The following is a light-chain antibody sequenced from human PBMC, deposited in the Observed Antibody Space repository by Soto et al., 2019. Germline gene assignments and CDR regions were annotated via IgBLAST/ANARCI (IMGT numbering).Light chain of an antibody. J-gene: IGKJ3*01. V-gene: IGKV3-20*01. Sequence: EIVLTQSPGTLSLSPGERATLSCRASQSVSSSYLAWYQQKPGQAPRLLIYDTSSRATGIPDRFSGSGSGTDFTLTISRLEPEDFAVYYCQQYGNSPFTFGPGTKVELK. CDR3: QQYGNSPFT. CDR2: DTS. CDR1: QSVSSSY.